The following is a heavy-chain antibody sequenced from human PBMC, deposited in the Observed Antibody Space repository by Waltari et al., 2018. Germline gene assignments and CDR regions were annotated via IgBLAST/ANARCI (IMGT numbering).Heavy chain of an antibody. Sequence: QMQLVQTGPEVKKPGTSAKVSCKASGFTFTSSAVQWVRKARGKRPEWIACSVLCSGNTNYDQKFQERLTITRDMSTSTADLGLSSLGSDDTAVYYCAAVLSCSGCRCYSGGYFDYWGQGTLVTVSS. D-gene: IGHD2-15*01. CDR3: AAVLSCSGCRCYSGGYFDY. J-gene: IGHJ4*02. V-gene: IGHV1-58*01. CDR2: SVLCSGNT. CDR1: GFTFTSSA.